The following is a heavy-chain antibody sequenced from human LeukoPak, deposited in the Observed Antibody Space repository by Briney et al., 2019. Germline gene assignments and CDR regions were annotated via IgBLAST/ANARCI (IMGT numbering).Heavy chain of an antibody. D-gene: IGHD5-18*01. Sequence: SETLSLTCAVYGGSFSGYYWSWIRQPPGKGLEWIGYIYYSGSTNYNPSLKSRVTISVDTSKNQFSLKLSSVTAADTAVYYCARYSYGYVAFDYWGQGTLVTVSS. V-gene: IGHV4-59*01. CDR1: GGSFSGYY. CDR2: IYYSGST. J-gene: IGHJ4*02. CDR3: ARYSYGYVAFDY.